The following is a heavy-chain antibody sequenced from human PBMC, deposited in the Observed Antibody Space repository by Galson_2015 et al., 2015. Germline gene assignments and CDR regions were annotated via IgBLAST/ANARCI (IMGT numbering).Heavy chain of an antibody. J-gene: IGHJ6*02. CDR2: IYWNDDK. D-gene: IGHD3-3*01. Sequence: PALVKPTQTLTLTCTFSGFSLSTSGVGVGWIRQPQGKALEWLALIYWNDDKRYSPSLKSRLTITKDTSKNQVVPTMTNMDPVDTATYYCAHLDYVEWGMDVWGQGTTVTVSS. CDR1: GFSLSTSGVG. V-gene: IGHV2-5*01. CDR3: AHLDYVEWGMDV.